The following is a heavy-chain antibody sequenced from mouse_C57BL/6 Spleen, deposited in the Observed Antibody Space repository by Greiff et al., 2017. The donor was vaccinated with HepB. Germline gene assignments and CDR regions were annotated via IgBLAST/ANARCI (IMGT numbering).Heavy chain of an antibody. CDR3: TIGNYEAY. CDR2: IDPENGDT. D-gene: IGHD2-1*01. J-gene: IGHJ3*01. V-gene: IGHV14-4*01. CDR1: GFNIKDDY. Sequence: VQLKQSGAELVRPGASVKLSCTASGFNIKDDYMHWVKQRPEQGLEWIGWIDPENGDTEYASKFQGKATITADTSSNTAYLQLSSLTSEDTAVYYCTIGNYEAYWGQGTLVTVSA.